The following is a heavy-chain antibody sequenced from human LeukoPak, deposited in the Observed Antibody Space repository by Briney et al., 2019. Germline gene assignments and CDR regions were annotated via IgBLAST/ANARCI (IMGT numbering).Heavy chain of an antibody. V-gene: IGHV1-8*03. CDR2: MNPNSGNT. CDR1: GYTFTSYD. D-gene: IGHD6-19*01. CDR3: ARDSSGWYHWFDP. J-gene: IGHJ5*02. Sequence: GASVKVSCKASGYTFTSYDINWVRQATGQGLEWMGWMNPNSGNTDYAQKFQGRLTITRNTSISTVYMELSSLRSEDTAVYYCARDSSGWYHWFDPWGQGTLVTVSS.